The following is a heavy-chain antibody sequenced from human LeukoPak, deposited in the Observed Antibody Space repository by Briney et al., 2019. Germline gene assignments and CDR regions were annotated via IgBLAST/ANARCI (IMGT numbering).Heavy chain of an antibody. CDR1: GFTFRSYA. Sequence: PGGSLRLSCAASGFTFRSYAMSWVRQAPGTGLEWVSGISDGSTYYADSIKGRFTISRDNSKNSLYLQMNNLRAEDTGVYYCAKWGLDCSVAGCLYYFDYWGQGTLVTVSS. D-gene: IGHD2-15*01. J-gene: IGHJ4*02. V-gene: IGHV3-23*01. CDR3: AKWGLDCSVAGCLYYFDY. CDR2: ISDGST.